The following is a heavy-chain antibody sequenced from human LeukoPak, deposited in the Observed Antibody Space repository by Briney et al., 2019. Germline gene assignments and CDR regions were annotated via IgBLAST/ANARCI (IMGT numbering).Heavy chain of an antibody. J-gene: IGHJ4*02. D-gene: IGHD6-19*01. V-gene: IGHV3-11*01. CDR2: ISSSGSTI. CDR1: GFTFSDYY. Sequence: GGSLRLSCAASGFTFSDYYMSWIRQAPGKGLEWVSYISSSGSTIYYADSVKGRFTISRDNAKNSLYLQMNSLRAEDTAVYYCARELTLAVAGSRSGLWGKVAPTTTRREYYFDYWGQGTLVTVSS. CDR3: ARELTLAVAGSRSGLWGKVAPTTTRREYYFDY.